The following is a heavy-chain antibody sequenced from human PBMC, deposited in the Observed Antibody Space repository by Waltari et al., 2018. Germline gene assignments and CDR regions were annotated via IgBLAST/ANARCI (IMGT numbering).Heavy chain of an antibody. D-gene: IGHD3-10*01. V-gene: IGHV3-23*01. J-gene: IGHJ4*02. CDR1: GFTFSGYT. CDR2: IRGSGGDT. CDR3: AKSLGDTYGRYPMDY. Sequence: EVQLLESGGGLVQPGGSLRLACAASGFTFSGYTMTWVRKAPGKGLECVSTIRGSGGDTYYADSVKGRFTISRDNSRNTLYLQMNTLRAGDTAVYYCAKSLGDTYGRYPMDYWGQGTLVTVSS.